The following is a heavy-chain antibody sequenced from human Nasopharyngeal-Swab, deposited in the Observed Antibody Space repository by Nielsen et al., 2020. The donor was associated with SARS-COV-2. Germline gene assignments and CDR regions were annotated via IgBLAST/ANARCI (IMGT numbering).Heavy chain of an antibody. CDR3: ARAFRDGYNYGY. V-gene: IGHV1-46*01. CDR2: INPNSGST. D-gene: IGHD5-24*01. Sequence: WVRQAPGQGLEWMGRINPNSGSTSYAQKFQGRVTMTRDTSTSTVYMELSSLRSEDTAVYYCARAFRDGYNYGYWGQGTLVTVSS. J-gene: IGHJ4*02.